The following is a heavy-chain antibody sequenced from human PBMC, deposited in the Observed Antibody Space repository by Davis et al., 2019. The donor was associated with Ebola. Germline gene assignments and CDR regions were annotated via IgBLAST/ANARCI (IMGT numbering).Heavy chain of an antibody. V-gene: IGHV1-69*13. CDR3: ATQVSLLGVGYFDY. J-gene: IGHJ4*02. D-gene: IGHD2-15*01. CDR2: IIPIFGTA. CDR1: GGTFSSYA. Sequence: SVKVSCKASGGTFSSYAISWVRQAPGQGLEWMGGIIPIFGTANYAQKFQGRVTITADESTSTAYMGLSSLRSEDTAVYYCATQVSLLGVGYFDYWGQGTLVTVSS.